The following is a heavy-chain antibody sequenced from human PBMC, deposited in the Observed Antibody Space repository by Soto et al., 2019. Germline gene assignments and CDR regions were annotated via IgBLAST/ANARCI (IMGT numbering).Heavy chain of an antibody. CDR3: AKDNLLRPGDGMDV. V-gene: IGHV3-30*18. J-gene: IGHJ6*02. CDR1: GFTFSSYG. CDR2: ISYDGSNK. D-gene: IGHD2-15*01. Sequence: GGSLRLSCAASGFTFSSYGMHWVRQAPGKGLEWVAVISYDGSNKYYADSVKGRFTISRDNSKNTLYLQMNSLRAEDTAVYYCAKDNLLRPGDGMDVWGQGTTVTVS.